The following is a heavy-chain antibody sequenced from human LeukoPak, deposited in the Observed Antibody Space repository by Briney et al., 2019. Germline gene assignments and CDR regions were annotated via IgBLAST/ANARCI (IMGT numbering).Heavy chain of an antibody. CDR3: ARHNVAWIQLWSDPNWFDP. J-gene: IGHJ5*02. V-gene: IGHV4-39*01. D-gene: IGHD5-18*01. CDR1: GGSTSSSSYY. Sequence: SETLSLTCTVSGGSTSSSSYYWGWIRQPPGKGLEWIGSIYYSGSTYYNPSLKSRVTISVDTSKNQFSLKLSSVTAADTAVYYCARHNVAWIQLWSDPNWFDPWGQGTLVTVSS. CDR2: IYYSGST.